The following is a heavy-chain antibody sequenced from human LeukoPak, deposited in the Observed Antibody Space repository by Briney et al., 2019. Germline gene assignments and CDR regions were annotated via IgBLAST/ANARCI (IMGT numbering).Heavy chain of an antibody. J-gene: IGHJ4*02. Sequence: SETLSLTCAVYGGSFSGYYWSWIRQPPGKGLEWIGEINHSGSTNYNPSLKSRVTISVDTSKNQFSLRLSSVTAADTAVYYCARETDGSNWDYWGQGTLVTVSS. CDR3: ARETDGSNWDY. CDR1: GGSFSGYY. V-gene: IGHV4-34*01. CDR2: INHSGST. D-gene: IGHD5-24*01.